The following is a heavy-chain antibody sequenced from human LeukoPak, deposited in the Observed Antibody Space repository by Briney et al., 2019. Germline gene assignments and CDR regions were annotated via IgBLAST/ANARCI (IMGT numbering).Heavy chain of an antibody. CDR2: ISWNSGSI. V-gene: IGHV3-9*01. CDR1: GFTFDDYA. D-gene: IGHD6-13*01. J-gene: IGHJ5*02. Sequence: GGSLRLSCAASGFTFDDYAMHWVRQAPGKGLEWVSGISWNSGSIGYADSLKGRFTISRDNAKNSLYLQMNSLRAEDTALYYCAKDIVAAAGTAFSSNWFDPWGQGTLVTVSS. CDR3: AKDIVAAAGTAFSSNWFDP.